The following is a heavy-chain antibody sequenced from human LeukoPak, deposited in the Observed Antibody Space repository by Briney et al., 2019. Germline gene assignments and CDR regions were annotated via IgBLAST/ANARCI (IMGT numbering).Heavy chain of an antibody. V-gene: IGHV4-59*01. CDR1: GGSISSYY. CDR2: IYYSGST. Sequence: PSETLSLTCTVSGGSISSYYWSWIRQPPGKGLEWIGYIYYSGSTNYNPSLKSRVTISVDTSKNQFSLKLSSVTAADTAVYYCARDGGSGSPPGKFDPWGQGTLVTVSS. J-gene: IGHJ5*02. D-gene: IGHD3-10*01. CDR3: ARDGGSGSPPGKFDP.